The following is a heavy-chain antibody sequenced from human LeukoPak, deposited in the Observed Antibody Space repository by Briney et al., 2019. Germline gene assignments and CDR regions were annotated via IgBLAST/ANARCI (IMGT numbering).Heavy chain of an antibody. D-gene: IGHD3-10*01. CDR3: ARITMVRGVDAFDI. CDR2: ISSSGSTI. V-gene: IGHV3-48*04. Sequence: GGSLRLSCAASGFTFSSYAMSWVRQAPGKGLEWVSYISSSGSTIYYADSVKGRFTISRDNAKNSLYLQMNSLRAEDTAVYYCARITMVRGVDAFDIWGQGTMVTVSS. CDR1: GFTFSSYA. J-gene: IGHJ3*02.